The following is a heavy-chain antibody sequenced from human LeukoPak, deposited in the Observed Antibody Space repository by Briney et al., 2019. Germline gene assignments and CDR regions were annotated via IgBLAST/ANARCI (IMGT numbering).Heavy chain of an antibody. D-gene: IGHD2-21*02. J-gene: IGHJ3*02. CDR2: IYPCDSDT. CDR3: ARRDAYCGGDCYSHAFDI. V-gene: IGHV5-51*01. Sequence: GESLKISCKGSGYSFTSYWIGWVRQMPGKGLEWMGIIYPCDSDTRYSPSFQGQVTISADRSISTAYLQWSSLKASDTAMYYCARRDAYCGGDCYSHAFDIWGQGTMVTVSS. CDR1: GYSFTSYW.